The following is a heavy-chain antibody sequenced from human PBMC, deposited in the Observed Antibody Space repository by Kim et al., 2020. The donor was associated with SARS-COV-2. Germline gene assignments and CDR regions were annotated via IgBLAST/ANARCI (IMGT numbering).Heavy chain of an antibody. CDR1: GFTFDKSA. CDR2: INWNGGST. Sequence: GGSLRLSCVGSGFTFDKSALSWVRQTPRKGLEWVSGINWNGGSTGYADSVKGRFIISRDNAKNPLYLQMNSLRADDTALYHCARGTARNLPNNWFDSWGQGTLVTVSS. V-gene: IGHV3-20*01. D-gene: IGHD2-21*02. CDR3: ARGTARNLPNNWFDS. J-gene: IGHJ5*01.